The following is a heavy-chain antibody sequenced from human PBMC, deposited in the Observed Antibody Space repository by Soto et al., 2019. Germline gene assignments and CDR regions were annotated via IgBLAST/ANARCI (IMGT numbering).Heavy chain of an antibody. Sequence: QVQLQESGPGLVKPSDTLSLTCAVSGYSISSRNWWGWIRQPPGKGLEWIGYIHQNGDTYYNPSLKSRAPMSMDTSNNQFSLWLSSVTAADTAVYYCARVKGHYSSSWYEDYWGQGTLVTVSS. CDR1: GYSISSRNW. CDR2: IHQNGDT. V-gene: IGHV4-28*03. D-gene: IGHD6-13*01. J-gene: IGHJ4*02. CDR3: ARVKGHYSSSWYEDY.